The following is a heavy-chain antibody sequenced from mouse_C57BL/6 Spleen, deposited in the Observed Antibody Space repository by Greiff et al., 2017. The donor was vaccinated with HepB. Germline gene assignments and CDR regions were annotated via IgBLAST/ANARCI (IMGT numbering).Heavy chain of an antibody. J-gene: IGHJ2*01. D-gene: IGHD2-4*01. Sequence: VQLQQSGAELVKPGASVKISCKASGYAFSSYWMNWVKQRPGKGLEWIGQIYPGDGDTNYNGKFKGKATLTAYKSSSTAYMQLSSLTSEESAVYFCAREKGLRPNFDYWGQGTTLTVSS. CDR3: AREKGLRPNFDY. CDR1: GYAFSSYW. V-gene: IGHV1-80*01. CDR2: IYPGDGDT.